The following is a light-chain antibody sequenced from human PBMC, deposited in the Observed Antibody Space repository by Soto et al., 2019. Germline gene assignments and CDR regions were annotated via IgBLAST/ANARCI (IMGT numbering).Light chain of an antibody. CDR3: LQDYNYPLT. CDR2: GAS. J-gene: IGKJ4*01. CDR1: ETIATY. Sequence: DIQMTQSPSSLSASVGDRVTISCRASETIATYLNWYQQKPGRVPEVLIYGASRLQRGVPSRFTGSGYGINFTLTISSLQPEDFATYYCLQDYNYPLTFGGGTKVEIK. V-gene: IGKV1-39*01.